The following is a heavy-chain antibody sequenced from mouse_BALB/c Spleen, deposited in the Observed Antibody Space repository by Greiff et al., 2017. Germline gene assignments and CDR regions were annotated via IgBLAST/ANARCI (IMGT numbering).Heavy chain of an antibody. Sequence: EVQLQESGGDLVKPGGSLKLSCAASGFTFSSYGMSWVRQTPDKRLEWVATISSGGSYTYYPDSVKGRFTISRDNAKNTLYLQMSSLKSEDTAMYYCARQETRDAMDYWGQGTSVTVSS. D-gene: IGHD2-13*01. CDR1: GFTFSSYG. J-gene: IGHJ4*01. V-gene: IGHV5-6*01. CDR2: ISSGGSYT. CDR3: ARQETRDAMDY.